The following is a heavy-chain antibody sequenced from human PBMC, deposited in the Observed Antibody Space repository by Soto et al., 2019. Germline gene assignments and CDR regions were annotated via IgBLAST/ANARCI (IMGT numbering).Heavy chain of an antibody. Sequence: GGSLRLSCAASGFTFNNAWMNWVRQAPGKGLEWVGRIRSKTDGGTTNYAASVKERFNISRDDSKKTLNLQMNSLKIEDTAVYYCTTEPDYSNYFDYWGQGTLVTVSS. J-gene: IGHJ4*02. CDR1: GFTFNNAW. V-gene: IGHV3-15*07. CDR2: IRSKTDGGTT. D-gene: IGHD4-4*01. CDR3: TTEPDYSNYFDY.